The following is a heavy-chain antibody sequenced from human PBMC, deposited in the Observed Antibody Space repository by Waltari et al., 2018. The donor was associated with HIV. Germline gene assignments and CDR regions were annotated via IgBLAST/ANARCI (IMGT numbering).Heavy chain of an antibody. CDR3: VGIYGYPNMGYYYGIDV. CDR1: GGSLSSSNYY. J-gene: IGHJ6*02. D-gene: IGHD5-12*01. V-gene: IGHV4-39*01. Sequence: QLQLQESGPGLVTPSETLSLTCSVSGGSLSSSNYYWAWIRPPPGKGLVGSGNIYYSGSTYSNPSLKRRVTISVEASKNQFSLKLSSVTAADTAVYYCVGIYGYPNMGYYYGIDVWGQGTTVTVSS. CDR2: IYYSGST.